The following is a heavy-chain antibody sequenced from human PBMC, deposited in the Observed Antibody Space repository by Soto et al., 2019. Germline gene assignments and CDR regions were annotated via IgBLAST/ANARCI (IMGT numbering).Heavy chain of an antibody. CDR3: ARDRSIVGSPRAFDD. Sequence: SETLSLTCTVYGGSISSYYWSWIRQPPGKGLEWIGYIYYSGSTNYNPSLKSRVTISVDTSKNQFSLKLSSVTAADTAVYYCARDRSIVGSPRAFDDWGPGSVGAVSS. CDR1: GGSISSYY. V-gene: IGHV4-59*01. CDR2: IYYSGST. J-gene: IGHJ4*02. D-gene: IGHD1-26*01.